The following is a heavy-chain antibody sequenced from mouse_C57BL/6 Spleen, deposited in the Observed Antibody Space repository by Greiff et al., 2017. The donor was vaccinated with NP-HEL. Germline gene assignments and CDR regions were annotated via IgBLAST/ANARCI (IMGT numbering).Heavy chain of an antibody. Sequence: LQQSGPGILQPSQTLSLTCSFSGFSLSTFGMGVGWIRQPSGQGLEWLAHIWWDDDKYYNPALKSRLTISKDTSKNQVFLKIANVDTADTATYYCARGASTRVYGSSSYFDYWGQGTTLTVSS. CDR3: ARGASTRVYGSSSYFDY. CDR1: GFSLSTFGMG. V-gene: IGHV8-8*01. J-gene: IGHJ2*01. CDR2: IWWDDDK. D-gene: IGHD1-1*01.